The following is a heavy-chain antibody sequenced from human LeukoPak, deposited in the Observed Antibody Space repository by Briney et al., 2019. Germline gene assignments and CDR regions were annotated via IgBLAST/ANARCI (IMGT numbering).Heavy chain of an antibody. CDR1: GDFIRSYW. CDR2: IYATGST. Sequence: PSETLSLTCDVSGDFIRSYWWGWVRQPAGKGLEWIGRIYATGSTKFNPSLKSRLTMSMDTSTNRLSLKLSLKLTSVTAADTAVYFCARQGCTASYYFLDFWSQGTLVTVSP. V-gene: IGHV4-4*07. CDR3: ARQGCTASYYFLDF. D-gene: IGHD1-26*01. J-gene: IGHJ4*02.